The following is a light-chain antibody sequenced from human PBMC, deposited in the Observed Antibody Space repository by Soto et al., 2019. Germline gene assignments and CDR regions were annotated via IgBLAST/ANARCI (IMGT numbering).Light chain of an antibody. V-gene: IGKV3-11*01. CDR2: DAS. J-gene: IGKJ4*01. Sequence: EIVLTQSPATLSLSPGDRATLSCRASQSVSSYLAWYQQKPGEXPRLLIYDASNRATGIPPRFSASGSGTDFTPTVNSLQSEDIAVYYCQQYHNWPVTFGGGTKVDIK. CDR3: QQYHNWPVT. CDR1: QSVSSY.